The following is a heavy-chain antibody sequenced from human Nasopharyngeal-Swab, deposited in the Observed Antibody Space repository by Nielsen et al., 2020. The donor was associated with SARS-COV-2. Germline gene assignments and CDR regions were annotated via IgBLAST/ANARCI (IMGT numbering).Heavy chain of an antibody. D-gene: IGHD6-13*01. CDR1: GVSISSSSYY. CDR3: ARRLAAAAGINAFDV. Sequence: SETLSLTCNVSGVSISSSSYYWGWIRPPPGKGLEWIGSMYDGATYSTPSLKSRVTIHADTSKNHLSLSLSSVTVADTTVYYCARRLAAAAGINAFDVWGQGTLVSVSS. J-gene: IGHJ3*01. CDR2: MYDGAT. V-gene: IGHV4-39*02.